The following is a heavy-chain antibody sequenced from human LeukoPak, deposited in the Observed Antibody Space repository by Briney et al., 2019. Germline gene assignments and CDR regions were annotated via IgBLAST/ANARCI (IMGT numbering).Heavy chain of an antibody. CDR2: IYYSGNT. J-gene: IGHJ4*02. CDR3: TCGYYSRGDY. D-gene: IGHD3-22*01. CDR1: GGSISSSSYY. Sequence: SETLSLTCTVSGGSISSSSYYWGWIRQPAGKGLEWVGTIYYSGNTYYNPSLKSRATISVDTSKNQFSLKLTSVTAADTAVYYCTCGYYSRGDYWGQGTLVTVSS. V-gene: IGHV4-39*01.